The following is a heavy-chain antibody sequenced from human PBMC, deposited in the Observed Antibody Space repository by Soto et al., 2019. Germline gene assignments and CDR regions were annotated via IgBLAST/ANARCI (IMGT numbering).Heavy chain of an antibody. J-gene: IGHJ4*02. V-gene: IGHV3-72*01. D-gene: IGHD2-15*01. CDR2: SRNKANGYTT. CDR3: SRDIERWSFDC. Sequence: EVQLVESGGGLDQPGWSLRLSCAASGFTLSDYRMDWVRQAPGKGLEWVARSRNKANGYTTEYAASVRGRFTISRDDSKNSLYLQMDSLKTEDTAVYYCSRDIERWSFDCWGQGTLVTVSS. CDR1: GFTLSDYR.